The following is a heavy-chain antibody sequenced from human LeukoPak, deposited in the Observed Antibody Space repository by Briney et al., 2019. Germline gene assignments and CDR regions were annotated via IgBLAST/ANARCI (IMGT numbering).Heavy chain of an antibody. CDR3: ARESMIVADY. D-gene: IGHD3-22*01. CDR2: ISYDGSNK. CDR1: GFTVSSNY. Sequence: GGFLRLSCAASGFTVSSNYMSWVRQAPGKGLEWVAVISYDGSNKYYADSVKGRFTISRDNSKNTLYLQMNSLRAEDTAVYYCARESMIVADYWGQGTLVTVSS. J-gene: IGHJ4*02. V-gene: IGHV3-30*03.